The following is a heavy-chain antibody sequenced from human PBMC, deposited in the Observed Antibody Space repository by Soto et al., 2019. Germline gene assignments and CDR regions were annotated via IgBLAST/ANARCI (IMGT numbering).Heavy chain of an antibody. V-gene: IGHV3-33*01. Sequence: SLRLSCAASGFTFSSYGMHWVRQAPGKGLEWVAVIWYDGSNKYYADSVKGRFTISRDNSKNTLYLQMNSLRAEDTAVYYCARELEVTTYYYYYYGMDVWGQGTTVTVSS. CDR1: GFTFSSYG. D-gene: IGHD4-17*01. J-gene: IGHJ6*02. CDR2: IWYDGSNK. CDR3: ARELEVTTYYYYYYGMDV.